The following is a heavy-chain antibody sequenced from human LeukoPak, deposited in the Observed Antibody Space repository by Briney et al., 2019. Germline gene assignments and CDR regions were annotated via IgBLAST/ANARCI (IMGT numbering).Heavy chain of an antibody. J-gene: IGHJ3*02. Sequence: ASVKVSCKASGYTFISYYIHWVRQAPGQGLEWMGIINPSGGSTTYAQKFQGRVTMTRDMSTSTVYMELSSLRSEDTAVYYCARQRLITDAFDIWGQGKMVTVSS. D-gene: IGHD3-22*01. CDR2: INPSGGST. CDR3: ARQRLITDAFDI. V-gene: IGHV1-46*01. CDR1: GYTFISYY.